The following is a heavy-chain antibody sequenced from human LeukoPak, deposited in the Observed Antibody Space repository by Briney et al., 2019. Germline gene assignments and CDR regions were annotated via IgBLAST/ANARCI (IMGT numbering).Heavy chain of an antibody. CDR1: GYSFSTYW. CDR3: ARHRDYYDMSGHDY. CDR2: IDPSDSFT. J-gene: IGHJ4*02. Sequence: GESLKISCKGSGYSFSTYWISWVRQMPGKGLEWMGRIDPSDSFTNYSPSFQGHVTISADKSISTAYLQWSSLKALDTAIYYCARHRDYYDMSGHDYWGQGVLVTVSS. D-gene: IGHD3-22*01. V-gene: IGHV5-10-1*01.